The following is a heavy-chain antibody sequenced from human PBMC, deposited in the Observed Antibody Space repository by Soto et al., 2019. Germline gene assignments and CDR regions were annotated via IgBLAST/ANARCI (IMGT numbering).Heavy chain of an antibody. Sequence: ASVKVSCKASGYTFTSYGISWVRQAPGQGLEWMGWISAYNGNTNYAQKFQGRVTITADKSTSTAYMELSSLRSEDTAVYYCARGYCSSTSCYENWFDPWGQGTLVTVSS. J-gene: IGHJ5*02. D-gene: IGHD2-2*01. V-gene: IGHV1-18*01. CDR3: ARGYCSSTSCYENWFDP. CDR2: ISAYNGNT. CDR1: GYTFTSYG.